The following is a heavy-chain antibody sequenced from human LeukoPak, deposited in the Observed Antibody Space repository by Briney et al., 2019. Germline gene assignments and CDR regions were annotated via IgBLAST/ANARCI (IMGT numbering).Heavy chain of an antibody. CDR2: IYYSGST. J-gene: IGHJ6*02. CDR3: ARHNGATKYYYYYGMDV. D-gene: IGHD2-8*01. CDR1: GGSISSYY. Sequence: SETRSLTCTVSGGSISSYYWSWIRQPPGKGLEWIGYIYYSGSTNYNPSLKSRVTISVDTSKNQFSLKLSSVTAADTAVYYCARHNGATKYYYYYGMDVWGQGTTVTVSS. V-gene: IGHV4-59*08.